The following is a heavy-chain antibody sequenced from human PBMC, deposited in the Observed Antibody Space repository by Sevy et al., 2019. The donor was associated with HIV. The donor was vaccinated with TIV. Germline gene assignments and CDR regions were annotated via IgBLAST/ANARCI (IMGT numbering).Heavy chain of an antibody. Sequence: ASVKVSCKASGYTFTSYYMHWVRQAPGQGLAWMGIINPSGGSTSYAQKFQGRVTMTRDTSTSTVYMELSSLRSEDTAVYYCARGEAVAEGYYYYYGMDVWGQGTTVTVSS. J-gene: IGHJ6*02. CDR3: ARGEAVAEGYYYYYGMDV. CDR2: INPSGGST. V-gene: IGHV1-46*01. D-gene: IGHD6-19*01. CDR1: GYTFTSYY.